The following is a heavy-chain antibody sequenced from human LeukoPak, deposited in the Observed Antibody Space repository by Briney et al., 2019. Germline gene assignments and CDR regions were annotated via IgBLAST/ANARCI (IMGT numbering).Heavy chain of an antibody. CDR2: IKQDGSEK. J-gene: IGHJ4*02. D-gene: IGHD3-10*02. V-gene: IGHV3-7*01. CDR3: ARSRYYYVI. Sequence: GGSLRLSCAASGFTFSSYGMHWVRQAPGKGLEWVASIKQDGSEKYYVDSVKGRFTISRDNAKNSLYLQMNSLRAEDMAVYYCARSRYYYVIWGQGTLVTVSS. CDR1: GFTFSSYG.